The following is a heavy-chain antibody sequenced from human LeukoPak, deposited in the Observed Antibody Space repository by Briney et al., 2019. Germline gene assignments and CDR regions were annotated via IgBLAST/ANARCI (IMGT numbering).Heavy chain of an antibody. D-gene: IGHD3-3*01. J-gene: IGHJ4*02. CDR3: ARSYDTNFDY. CDR1: GGSIRSYY. Sequence: PSETLSLTCTVSGGSIRSYYWSWIRQPPGKGLEWIAYIYFSGSTSYNPSLKSRVTISVDRSKNQFSLKLSSVAAADTAVYYCARSYDTNFDYWGQGTLVTVSS. V-gene: IGHV4-59*01. CDR2: IYFSGST.